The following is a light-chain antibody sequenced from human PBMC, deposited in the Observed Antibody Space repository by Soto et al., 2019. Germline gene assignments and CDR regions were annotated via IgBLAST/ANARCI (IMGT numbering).Light chain of an antibody. CDR3: GTWDSSLSAGV. CDR2: EVN. J-gene: IGLJ3*02. Sequence: QSALTQPASLSGSPGQSITISCTGTSSDIGAYDYVSWFQQHPGKAPKLMISEVNNRPSGVSNRFSGSKSGNTAYLTISGLQVEDEAEYFCGTWDSSLSAGVFGGGTKVTVL. V-gene: IGLV2-14*01. CDR1: SSDIGAYDY.